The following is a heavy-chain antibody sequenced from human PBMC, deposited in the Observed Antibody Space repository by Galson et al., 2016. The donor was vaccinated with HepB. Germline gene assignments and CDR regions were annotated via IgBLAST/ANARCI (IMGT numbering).Heavy chain of an antibody. Sequence: SLRLSCAASGFTFSSNGMHWVRQAPGKGLEWVAVISYDGSAKYYADSVKGRFTISRDNSKNTLFLQMNSLRPEDTAVYDCAKLDLSFDYDSSGHYYEVLDIRGQGTLVTVSS. CDR1: GFTFSSNG. J-gene: IGHJ3*02. D-gene: IGHD3-22*01. V-gene: IGHV3-30*18. CDR2: ISYDGSAK. CDR3: AKLDLSFDYDSSGHYYEVLDI.